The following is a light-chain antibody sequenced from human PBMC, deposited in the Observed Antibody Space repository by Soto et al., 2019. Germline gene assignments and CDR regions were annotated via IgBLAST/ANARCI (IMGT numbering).Light chain of an antibody. CDR3: QQYGSPPQT. V-gene: IGKV3-20*01. CDR1: QSVSSSY. J-gene: IGKJ1*01. Sequence: ESVLTQSPGTLSLSPGERATLSCRASQSVSSSYLAWYQQKPGQAPRLLIYGASSRATGIPDRFNGSGSGTDFTLTISRLEPEDFVVYYCQQYGSPPQTFGQGTKVDIK. CDR2: GAS.